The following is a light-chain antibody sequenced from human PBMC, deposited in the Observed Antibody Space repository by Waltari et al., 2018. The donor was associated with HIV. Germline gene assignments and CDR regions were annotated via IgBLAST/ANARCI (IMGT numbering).Light chain of an antibody. V-gene: IGLV2-14*03. Sequence: QSALTQPASVSGSPGQSITISCTGTSSDVGGYNYVSWYQQHPGKAPKLMIYDVSNRPSGVSNRCSGSKSGNTASLTISGLQAEDDADYYCSSYTSSSIYVFGTGTKVTVL. CDR3: SSYTSSSIYV. CDR1: SSDVGGYNY. CDR2: DVS. J-gene: IGLJ1*01.